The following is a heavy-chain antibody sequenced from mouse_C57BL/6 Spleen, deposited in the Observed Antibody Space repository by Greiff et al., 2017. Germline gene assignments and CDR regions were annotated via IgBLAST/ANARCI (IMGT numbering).Heavy chain of an antibody. Sequence: QVQLQQSGAELVKPGASVKISCKASGYAFSSYWMKWVKQRPGKGLEWIGQIYPGDGDTNYNGKFKGRATMTADKSSSTAYMQLSSLTSEDSAVYFCASGETYFDYWGQGTTLTVSS. CDR2: IYPGDGDT. J-gene: IGHJ2*01. CDR1: GYAFSSYW. V-gene: IGHV1-80*01. CDR3: ASGETYFDY.